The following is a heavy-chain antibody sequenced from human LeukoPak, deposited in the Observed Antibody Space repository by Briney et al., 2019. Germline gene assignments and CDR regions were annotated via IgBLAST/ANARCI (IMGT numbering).Heavy chain of an antibody. V-gene: IGHV3-23*01. CDR3: AKDPLAVAGIDY. Sequence: GGSLRLSCAASGFTFSGYAMNWVRQAPGKGLEWVSAITGSGGTTYYADSVKGRFTISRDNSKNTLYLQMNSLRAEDTAVYYRAKDPLAVAGIDYWGQGTLVTVSS. J-gene: IGHJ4*02. CDR2: ITGSGGTT. CDR1: GFTFSGYA. D-gene: IGHD6-19*01.